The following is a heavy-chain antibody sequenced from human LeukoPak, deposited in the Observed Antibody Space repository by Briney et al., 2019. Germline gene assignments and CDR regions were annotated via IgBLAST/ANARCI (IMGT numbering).Heavy chain of an antibody. J-gene: IGHJ6*02. CDR3: AKAISTPRPKYGMDV. Sequence: GGSLRPSCAASGFTFSSYAMSWVRQAPGKGLEWVSAISGSGGSTYYADSVKGRFTISRDNSKNTLHLQMNSLRAEDTAIYYCAKAISTPRPKYGMDVWGQGTTVTVSS. V-gene: IGHV3-23*01. D-gene: IGHD5/OR15-5a*01. CDR2: ISGSGGST. CDR1: GFTFSSYA.